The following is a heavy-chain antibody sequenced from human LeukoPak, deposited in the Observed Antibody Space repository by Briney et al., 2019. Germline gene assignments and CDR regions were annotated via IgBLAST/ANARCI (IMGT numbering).Heavy chain of an antibody. CDR2: ISGSGGST. J-gene: IGHJ4*02. D-gene: IGHD5-18*01. CDR3: AKDHVPDEYSYGWDY. CDR1: GGSISSSN. V-gene: IGHV3-23*01. Sequence: QSSETLSLTCAVSGGSISSSNWWSWVRQAPGKGLEWVSAISGSGGSTYYADSVKGRFTISRDNSKNTLYLQMNSLRAEDTAVYYCAKDHVPDEYSYGWDYWGQGTLVTVSS.